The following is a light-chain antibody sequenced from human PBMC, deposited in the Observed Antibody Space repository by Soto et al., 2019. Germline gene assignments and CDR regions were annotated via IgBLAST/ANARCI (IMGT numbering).Light chain of an antibody. Sequence: QSALTQPPSASGSPGQSVSISCTGTSSDVGGHNYVSWYRQHPGTAPQLLIYEVTKRPSGVPARFSASKSGNTPSLTVSGLQAEDEADYYCCSYGGSYNLVFGGATKLTVL. CDR2: EVT. CDR3: CSYGGSYNLV. CDR1: SSDVGGHNY. V-gene: IGLV2-8*01. J-gene: IGLJ2*01.